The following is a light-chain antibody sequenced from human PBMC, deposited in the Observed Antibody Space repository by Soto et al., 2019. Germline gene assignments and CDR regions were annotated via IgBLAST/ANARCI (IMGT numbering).Light chain of an antibody. CDR3: QQYDNWPLT. V-gene: IGKV3-15*01. J-gene: IGKJ4*01. CDR1: QSVSSN. Sequence: EALMTQSPATLSVSPGERATLSCRASQSVSSNLAWYQQKPGQAPRLLIYDVSTRATGIPARFSGSGSGTEFSLTIGSLQSEDFAVYYCQQYDNWPLTFGGGTKVEIK. CDR2: DVS.